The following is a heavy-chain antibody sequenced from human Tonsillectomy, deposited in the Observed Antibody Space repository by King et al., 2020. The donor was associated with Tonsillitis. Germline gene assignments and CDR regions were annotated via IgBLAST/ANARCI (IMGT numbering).Heavy chain of an antibody. J-gene: IGHJ3*02. CDR2: IFYSGST. D-gene: IGHD2-8*02. V-gene: IGHV4-30-4*01. CDR1: GDSISSGDYS. Sequence: QLQESGPGLVKPSQTLSLTCTVSGDSISSGDYSLTWIRQPPGKGLEWIGYIFYSGSTYYNPSLESRVTISVVTSQNQFSLKLRSVTAADTAVYYCARAVVSYDSFDIWGQGTAVAVSS. CDR3: ARAVVSYDSFDI.